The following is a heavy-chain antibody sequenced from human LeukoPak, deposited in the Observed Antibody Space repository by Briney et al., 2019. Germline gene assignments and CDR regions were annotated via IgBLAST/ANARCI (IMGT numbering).Heavy chain of an antibody. J-gene: IGHJ4*02. CDR2: IYYSGST. CDR3: ARTAVEMATIFDY. CDR1: GGSISSYY. Sequence: SETLSLTCTVSGGSISSYYWSWIRQPPGKGLEWIGYIYYSGSTNYNPSLKSRVTISVDTSKNQFSLKLSSVTAADTAVYYCARTAVEMATIFDYWGQGTLVTVSS. D-gene: IGHD5-24*01. V-gene: IGHV4-59*01.